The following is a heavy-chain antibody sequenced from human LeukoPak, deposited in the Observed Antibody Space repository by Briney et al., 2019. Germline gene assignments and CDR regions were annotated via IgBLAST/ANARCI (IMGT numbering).Heavy chain of an antibody. Sequence: GRSLRLSCAPSGFTFSSYGMHWVRQAPGRGLEWVAVIWYDGSNKYYADSVRGRFTTSRDNSKNTLYLQMNSLRAEDTAVYYCARDSDCSSTSCYGGMDVWGKGTTVTVSS. CDR2: IWYDGSNK. CDR3: ARDSDCSSTSCYGGMDV. CDR1: GFTFSSYG. J-gene: IGHJ6*04. D-gene: IGHD2-2*01. V-gene: IGHV3-33*01.